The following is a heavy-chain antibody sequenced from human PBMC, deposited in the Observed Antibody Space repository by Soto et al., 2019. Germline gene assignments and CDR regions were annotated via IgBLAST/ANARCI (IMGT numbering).Heavy chain of an antibody. CDR3: AKYQPVTKPRPYVDF. V-gene: IGHV3-23*01. CDR1: GFTFSSYA. Sequence: EVQLLESGGDLIQPGGSLRLSCAASGFTFSSYAMRWVRQAPGKGLGWVSAISSSAGSTFYADSVKGRFTISRDNSRKIFYLQMNSLRAEDTAIYYGAKYQPVTKPRPYVDFGGQGTLVTVSS. J-gene: IGHJ4*02. D-gene: IGHD4-17*01. CDR2: ISSSAGST.